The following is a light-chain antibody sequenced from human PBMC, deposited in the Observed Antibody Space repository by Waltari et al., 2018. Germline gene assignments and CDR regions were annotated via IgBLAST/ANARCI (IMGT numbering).Light chain of an antibody. CDR1: QSIRSW. Sequence: DIQMTQSPSTLSASVGDRVTIACRASQSIRSWLAWYQQKLGKAPNLLIAKASSLESGVPSRVSGSGAGTEFTLTISSLQADDFATYFCQQYNSFPWTFGQGTKVEIK. V-gene: IGKV1-5*03. CDR3: QQYNSFPWT. CDR2: KAS. J-gene: IGKJ1*01.